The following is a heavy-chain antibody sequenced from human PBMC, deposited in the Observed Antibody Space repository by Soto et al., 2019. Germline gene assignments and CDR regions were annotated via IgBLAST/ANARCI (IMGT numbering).Heavy chain of an antibody. CDR1: GFTFSSYA. V-gene: IGHV3-23*01. CDR3: AKTASMTFRDVFDH. J-gene: IGHJ4*02. Sequence: EVQVLESGGGLVQPGGSLRLSCAASGFTFSSYAMSWVRQAPGQGLEWVSAISGSGSNPYYADSVKGRFTISRDNSKNTLYLQMKSRRAEDTALDYCAKTASMTFRDVFDHWGQGTLVTVAS. CDR2: ISGSGSNP. D-gene: IGHD2-21*02.